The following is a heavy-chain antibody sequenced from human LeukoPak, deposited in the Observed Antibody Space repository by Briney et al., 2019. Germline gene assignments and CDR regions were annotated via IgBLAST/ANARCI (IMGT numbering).Heavy chain of an antibody. Sequence: SETLSLTCTVSGGSISSSSYYWGWIRQPPGKGLEWIGSIYYSGTTYYNPSLKSRVTISVDRSKNQFSLKLSSVTAADTAVYYCARTAYCGGDCYEGGDYWGQGTLVTVSS. J-gene: IGHJ4*02. CDR2: IYYSGTT. CDR3: ARTAYCGGDCYEGGDY. CDR1: GGSISSSSYY. V-gene: IGHV4-39*07. D-gene: IGHD2-21*01.